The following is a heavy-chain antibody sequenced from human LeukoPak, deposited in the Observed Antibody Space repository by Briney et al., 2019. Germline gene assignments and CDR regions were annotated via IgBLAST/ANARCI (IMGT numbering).Heavy chain of an antibody. Sequence: GGSLRLSCAASGFTFSSYGMHWVRQAPGKGLEWVSSITISSTYMYYADSVKGRFTISRDNAKNTLYLQLDSLRAEDTAVYFCARRELFAFDLWGQGTMVTVSS. CDR3: ARRELFAFDL. J-gene: IGHJ3*01. V-gene: IGHV3-21*01. CDR1: GFTFSSYG. CDR2: ITISSTYM. D-gene: IGHD1-1*01.